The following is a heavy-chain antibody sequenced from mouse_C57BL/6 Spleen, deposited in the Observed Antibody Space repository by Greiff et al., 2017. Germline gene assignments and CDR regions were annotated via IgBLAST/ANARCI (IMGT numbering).Heavy chain of an antibody. D-gene: IGHD2-4*01. V-gene: IGHV1-81*01. CDR2: FYPRSGNT. CDR3: ARTGDYDWFAY. J-gene: IGHJ3*01. Sequence: QVQLKQSGAELARPGASVKLSCKASGYTFTSYGISWVKQRTGQGLEWIGEFYPRSGNTYYNEKFKGKATLTADKSSSTAYMELRSLTSEDSAVYFCARTGDYDWFAYWGQGTLVTVSA. CDR1: GYTFTSYG.